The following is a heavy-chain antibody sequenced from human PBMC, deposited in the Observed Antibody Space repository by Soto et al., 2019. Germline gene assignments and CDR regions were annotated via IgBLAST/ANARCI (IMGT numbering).Heavy chain of an antibody. CDR3: ARGSLWELLHRYFDY. V-gene: IGHV4-34*01. D-gene: IGHD1-26*01. CDR2: INHSGST. CDR1: GGSFSGYY. J-gene: IGHJ4*02. Sequence: QVQLQQWGAGLLKPSETLSLTCAVYGGSFSGYYWSWIRQPPGKGLEWIGEINHSGSTNYNPSLKSRVTISVDTSKNQFSLKLSSVTAADTAVYYCARGSLWELLHRYFDYWGQGTLVAVSS.